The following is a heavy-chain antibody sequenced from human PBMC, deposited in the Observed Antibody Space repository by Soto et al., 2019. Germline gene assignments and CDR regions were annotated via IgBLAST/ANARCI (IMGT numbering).Heavy chain of an antibody. Sequence: QVQLVQSGAEVKQPGSSVKVSCTISGGTFDSFTISWVRQAPGQGFEWMGGIFPVSGVPSYSRHFQGRITITADASTRTAYMDLSGLKFEDTAVYFCARDSRTATLDFWGQGTLVSVS. CDR3: ARDSRTATLDF. CDR2: IFPVSGVP. CDR1: GGTFDSFT. J-gene: IGHJ4*02. D-gene: IGHD2-2*01. V-gene: IGHV1-69*01.